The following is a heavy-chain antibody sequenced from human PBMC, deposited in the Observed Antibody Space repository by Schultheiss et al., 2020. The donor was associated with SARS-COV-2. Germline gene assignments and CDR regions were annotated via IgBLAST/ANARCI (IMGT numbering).Heavy chain of an antibody. CDR1: GGSISSYY. D-gene: IGHD3-10*01. J-gene: IGHJ4*02. CDR2: IYYRGST. Sequence: SQTLSLTCTVSGGSISSYYWSWIRQPPGKGLEWIGYIYYRGSTYYNPSLKSRVTISVDTSKNQFSLKLSSVTAADTAVYYCASASYGSGSYLYWGQGTLVTVSS. V-gene: IGHV4-59*12. CDR3: ASASYGSGSYLY.